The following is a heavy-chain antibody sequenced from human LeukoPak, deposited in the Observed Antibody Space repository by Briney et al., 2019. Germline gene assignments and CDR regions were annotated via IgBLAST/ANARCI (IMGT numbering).Heavy chain of an antibody. CDR1: GGSISSYY. CDR2: IYYSGST. Sequence: PSETLSLTCTVSGGSISSYYWSWIRQPPGKGLEWIGYIYYSGSTNYNPSLKSRVTISVDTSKNQFSLKLSSVTAADTAVYYCAKDPNFYYCMDVWGKGTTVTISS. J-gene: IGHJ6*03. CDR3: AKDPNFYYCMDV. V-gene: IGHV4-59*01.